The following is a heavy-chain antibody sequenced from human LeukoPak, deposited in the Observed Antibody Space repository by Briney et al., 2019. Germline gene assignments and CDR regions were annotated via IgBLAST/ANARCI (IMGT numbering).Heavy chain of an antibody. V-gene: IGHV3-49*04. CDR3: ARGPIQLWIHNAKDV. CDR1: GFTFGDHA. CDR2: IRSKAYRGTT. Sequence: PGRSLRLSCTGSGFTFGDHAMSWVRQAPGKGLEWVGFIRSKAYRGTTEYAASVKGRFTISRDDSASIAYLQMNSLRTEDTAVYYCARGPIQLWIHNAKDVWGQGTTVTVSS. D-gene: IGHD5-18*01. J-gene: IGHJ6*02.